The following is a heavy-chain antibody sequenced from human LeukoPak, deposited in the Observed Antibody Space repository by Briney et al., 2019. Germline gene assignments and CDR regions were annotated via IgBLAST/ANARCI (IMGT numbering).Heavy chain of an antibody. CDR2: INPNSGGT. V-gene: IGHV1-2*02. CDR1: GYTFTGYY. CDR3: AREGGDPLDYYYGMDV. Sequence: EASVKVSCKASGYTFTGYYMHWVRQAPGQGLEWMGWINPNSGGTNYAQKFQGRVTMTRDTSISTAYMELSRLRSDGTAVYYCAREGGDPLDYYYGMDVWGQGTTVTVSS. J-gene: IGHJ6*02. D-gene: IGHD4-17*01.